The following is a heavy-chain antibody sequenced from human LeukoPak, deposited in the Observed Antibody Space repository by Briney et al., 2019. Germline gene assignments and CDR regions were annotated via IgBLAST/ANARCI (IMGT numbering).Heavy chain of an antibody. Sequence: ASVKVSCKSSGYTFTSYHMHWVRQAPGQGLEWMGIINPSGGSTSYAQKFQGRVTMARDTSTSTVYMELSSLRSEDTAVYYCVITTCYYDSSGHHANWFDPWGQGTLVTVSS. D-gene: IGHD3-22*01. CDR3: VITTCYYDSSGHHANWFDP. CDR2: INPSGGST. CDR1: GYTFTSYH. J-gene: IGHJ5*02. V-gene: IGHV1-46*01.